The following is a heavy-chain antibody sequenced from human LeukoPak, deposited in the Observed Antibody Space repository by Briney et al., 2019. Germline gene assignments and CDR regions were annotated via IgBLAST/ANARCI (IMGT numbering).Heavy chain of an antibody. D-gene: IGHD2-2*01. CDR2: IYPGDSDT. Sequence: GASLQISCKGSGYSFTSYWIGWVRQMPGKGLEWMGIIYPGDSDTRYSPSFQGQVTISADKSISTAYLQWSSLKASDTAMYYCARLGRSGSTSRGAFDYWGQGTLVTVSS. CDR1: GYSFTSYW. J-gene: IGHJ4*02. CDR3: ARLGRSGSTSRGAFDY. V-gene: IGHV5-51*01.